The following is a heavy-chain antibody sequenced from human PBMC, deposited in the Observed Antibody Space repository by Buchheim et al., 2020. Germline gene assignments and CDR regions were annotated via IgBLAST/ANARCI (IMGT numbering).Heavy chain of an antibody. CDR2: IKQDGSEK. CDR1: GFTFSSYW. CDR3: ARDRRGRDGYNLDAFDI. D-gene: IGHD5-24*01. Sequence: EVQLVESGGGLVQPGGSLRLSCAASGFTFSSYWMSWVRQAPGKGLEWVANIKQDGSEKYYVDSVKGQFTISRDNAKNSLYLQMNSLRAEDTAVYYCARDRRGRDGYNLDAFDIWGQGT. V-gene: IGHV3-7*03. J-gene: IGHJ3*02.